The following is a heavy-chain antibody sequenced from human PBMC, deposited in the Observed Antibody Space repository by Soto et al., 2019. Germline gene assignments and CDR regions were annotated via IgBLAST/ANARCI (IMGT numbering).Heavy chain of an antibody. Sequence: SETLSLTCTVSGGSISSYYWSWIRQPPGKGLEWIGYIYYSGSTNYNPSLKSRVTISVDTSKNQFSLKLSSVTAADTAVYYCARPRGSWIRAGFDYWGQGTLVTVSS. CDR2: IYYSGST. J-gene: IGHJ4*02. V-gene: IGHV4-59*08. CDR1: GGSISSYY. CDR3: ARPRGSWIRAGFDY. D-gene: IGHD2-2*03.